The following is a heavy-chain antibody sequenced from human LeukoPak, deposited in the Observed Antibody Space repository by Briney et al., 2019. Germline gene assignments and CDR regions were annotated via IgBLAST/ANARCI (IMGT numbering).Heavy chain of an antibody. V-gene: IGHV3-33*01. CDR1: GFTFSSYG. Sequence: GGCLRLSCAASGFTFSSYGMHWVRQAPGKGLEWVAVIWYDGSNKYYADSVKGRFTISRDNSKNTLYLQMNSLRAEDTAVYYCARDSYYYYGMDVWGQGTTVTVSS. CDR3: ARDSYYYYGMDV. CDR2: IWYDGSNK. J-gene: IGHJ6*02.